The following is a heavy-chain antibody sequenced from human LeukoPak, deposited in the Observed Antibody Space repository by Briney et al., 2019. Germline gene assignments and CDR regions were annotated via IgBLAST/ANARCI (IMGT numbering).Heavy chain of an antibody. J-gene: IGHJ5*02. V-gene: IGHV1-69*05. CDR2: IIPIFGTA. CDR3: ARDWVYSGSYSFWFDP. CDR1: GGTFSSYA. Sequence: SVKVSCKASGGTFSSYAISWVRQAPGHGLEWMGRIIPIFGTANYAQKFQGRVTITTDESTSTAYMELSSLRSEDTAVYYCARDWVYSGSYSFWFDPWGQGTLVTVSS. D-gene: IGHD1-26*01.